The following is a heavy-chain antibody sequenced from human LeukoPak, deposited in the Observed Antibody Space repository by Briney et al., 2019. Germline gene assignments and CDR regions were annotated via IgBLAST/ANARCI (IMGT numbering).Heavy chain of an antibody. Sequence: GGSLRLSCGASGFTFSNYAMSWVRQVPGKGLEWVANMKQDGREKYLVDSVKGRFTISRDNAKNSVYLQMNSLTDEDTAVYYCARVFGSMSLRLELRLVLDYWGQGTLVTVSS. CDR2: MKQDGREK. V-gene: IGHV3-7*01. CDR1: GFTFSNYA. J-gene: IGHJ4*02. CDR3: ARVFGSMSLRLELRLVLDY. D-gene: IGHD1-7*01.